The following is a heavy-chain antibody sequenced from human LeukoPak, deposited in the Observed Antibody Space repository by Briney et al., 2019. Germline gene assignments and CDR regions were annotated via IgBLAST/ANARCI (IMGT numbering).Heavy chain of an antibody. CDR3: ARIDPYYYFDC. Sequence: PSQTPSLTCAVSGGSISSGGYSWSWIRQPPGKGLEWIGYIYYSGSTYYNPSLKSRVTISVDTSKNQFSLKLSSVTAADTAVYYCARIDPYYYFDCWGQGTLVTVSS. D-gene: IGHD1-26*01. J-gene: IGHJ4*02. V-gene: IGHV4-30-4*08. CDR2: IYYSGST. CDR1: GGSISSGGYS.